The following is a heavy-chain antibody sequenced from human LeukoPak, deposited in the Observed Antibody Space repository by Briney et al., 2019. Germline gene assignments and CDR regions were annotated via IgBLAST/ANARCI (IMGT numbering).Heavy chain of an antibody. CDR3: AKDRYSGLNTIDY. Sequence: GGSLRLSCAASGFMFRSFAMHWVRQAPGKGLEWVAVISNDGSDAYYADSVKGRFTISRDNSKSTLYLQMNSLRAEDTAVYYCAKDRYSGLNTIDYWGQGTLVTVSS. CDR1: GFMFRSFA. CDR2: ISNDGSDA. D-gene: IGHD6-13*01. V-gene: IGHV3-30-3*01. J-gene: IGHJ4*02.